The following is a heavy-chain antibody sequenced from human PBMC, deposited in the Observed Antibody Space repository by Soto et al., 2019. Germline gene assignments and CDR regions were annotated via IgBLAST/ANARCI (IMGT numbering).Heavy chain of an antibody. V-gene: IGHV4-59*01. CDR1: GGSISSYY. Sequence: QVQLQESGPGLVKPSETLSLTCTVSGGSISSYYWSWIRQPPGKGLEWIGYIYYSGSTNYNPSLKSRVTLSVDTSKNQFSLQLSSVTAADTAVYYCARGVIDSSGLDAFDIWGQGTMVTVS. D-gene: IGHD6-19*01. CDR3: ARGVIDSSGLDAFDI. CDR2: IYYSGST. J-gene: IGHJ3*02.